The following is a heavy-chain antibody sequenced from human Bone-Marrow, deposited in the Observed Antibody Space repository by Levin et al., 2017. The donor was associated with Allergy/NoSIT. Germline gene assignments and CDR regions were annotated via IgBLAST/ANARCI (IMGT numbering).Heavy chain of an antibody. D-gene: IGHD1-7*01. CDR1: GFTFSSYS. CDR3: ARVGWSAGTTSEVDY. J-gene: IGHJ4*02. Sequence: SGGSLRLSCAASGFTFSSYSMNWVRQAPGKGLEWVSSISSSSSYIYYADSVKGRFTISRDNAKNSLYLQMNSLRAEDTAVYYCARVGWSAGTTSEVDYWGQGTLVTVSS. CDR2: ISSSSSYI. V-gene: IGHV3-21*01.